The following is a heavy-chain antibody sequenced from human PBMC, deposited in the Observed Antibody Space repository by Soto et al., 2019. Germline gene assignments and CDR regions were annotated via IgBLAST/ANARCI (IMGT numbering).Heavy chain of an antibody. CDR2: LVPVFGTA. D-gene: IGHD3-10*01. CDR3: ARSPGVFDY. Sequence: SVKVSCKASGGTFSSLAISWVRQAPGQGLEWMGGLVPVFGTANYAQKFQGRVTITADTSTSTSYMELGSLRSEDTAVYYCARSPGVFDYWGQGTLVTVSS. V-gene: IGHV1-69*06. J-gene: IGHJ4*02. CDR1: GGTFSSLA.